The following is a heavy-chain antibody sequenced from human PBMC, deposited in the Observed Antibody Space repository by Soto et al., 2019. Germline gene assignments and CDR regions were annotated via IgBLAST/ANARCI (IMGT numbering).Heavy chain of an antibody. J-gene: IGHJ4*02. CDR3: ARSGRRNCSSTSCYRVCDY. V-gene: IGHV4-34*01. Sequence: SDTLSLTCAGYGVTFSGYYWSWMRQPPGEVLEVIGEINHSGSTNYNPSLKSRVTISVDTSKNQFSLKLSSVTAADTAVYYCARSGRRNCSSTSCYRVCDYWGQGTLVTVSS. CDR2: INHSGST. CDR1: GVTFSGYY. D-gene: IGHD2-2*02.